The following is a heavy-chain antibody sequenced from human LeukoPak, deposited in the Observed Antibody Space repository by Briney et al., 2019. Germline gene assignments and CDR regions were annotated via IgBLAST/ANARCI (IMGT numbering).Heavy chain of an antibody. D-gene: IGHD2-15*01. Sequence: SVKVSCKASGYTFTSYAISWVRQAPGQGLEWMGGIIPIFGTANYAQKFQGRVTITADESTSTAYMELSSLRSEDTAVYYCARPYCSGGSCYKSFDYWGQGTLVTVSS. CDR1: GYTFTSYA. CDR3: ARPYCSGGSCYKSFDY. V-gene: IGHV1-69*13. CDR2: IIPIFGTA. J-gene: IGHJ4*02.